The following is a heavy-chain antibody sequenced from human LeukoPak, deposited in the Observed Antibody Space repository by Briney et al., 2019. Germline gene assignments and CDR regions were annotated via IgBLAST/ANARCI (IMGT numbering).Heavy chain of an antibody. CDR2: ISGSGGST. CDR1: GFTFSTSA. D-gene: IGHD3-22*01. Sequence: GGSLRLSCAASGFTFSTSAMSWVRQAPGKGLEWVSGISGSGGSTYYADSVKGRFTISRDNSKNTLYLQMNSLRAEDTAVYYCAKASGYYYDTYFDYWGQGTLVTVSS. V-gene: IGHV3-23*01. J-gene: IGHJ4*02. CDR3: AKASGYYYDTYFDY.